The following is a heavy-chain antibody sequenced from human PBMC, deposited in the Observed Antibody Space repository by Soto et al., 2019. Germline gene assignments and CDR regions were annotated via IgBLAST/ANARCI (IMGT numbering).Heavy chain of an antibody. J-gene: IGHJ4*02. CDR2: INPNSGGT. V-gene: IGHV1-2*02. D-gene: IGHD6-6*01. CDR3: ATPMSIAARPGYYFDY. Sequence: ASVKVSCKDSGYTFTGYYMHWVRQAPGQGLEWMGWINPNSGGTNYAQKFQGRVTMTRDTSISTAYMELSRLRSDDTAVYYCATPMSIAARPGYYFDYWGQGTLVTVSS. CDR1: GYTFTGYY.